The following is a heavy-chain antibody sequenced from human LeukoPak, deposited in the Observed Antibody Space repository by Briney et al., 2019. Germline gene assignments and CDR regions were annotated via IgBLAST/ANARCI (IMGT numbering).Heavy chain of an antibody. D-gene: IGHD1-1*01. CDR3: ARDAGGRTQREGWFDP. V-gene: IGHV3-21*01. J-gene: IGHJ5*02. CDR2: FTWGSICI. CDR1: GFFFSTYS. Sequence: SGGSLRLSCAASGFFFSTYSMNWMRESPGRGREWVSCFTWGSICIHCADSVRGRFAISRDNARNALYLQMNSLRVEDTAIYYCARDAGGRTQREGWFDPWGQGTLVTVSS.